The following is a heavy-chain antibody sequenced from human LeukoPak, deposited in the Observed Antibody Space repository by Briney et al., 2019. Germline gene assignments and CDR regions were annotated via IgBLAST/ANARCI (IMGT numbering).Heavy chain of an antibody. CDR1: GFTFSSYW. V-gene: IGHV3-7*03. J-gene: IGHJ5*02. D-gene: IGHD3-22*01. CDR3: AKDFDYYDNPSTRP. CDR2: IKQDGSEK. Sequence: GGSLRLSCAASGFTFSSYWMSWVRQAPGKGLEWVANIKQDGSEKYYVDSVKGRFTISRDNAENTLYLQMNSLRAEDTAVYYCAKDFDYYDNPSTRPWGQGTLVTVSS.